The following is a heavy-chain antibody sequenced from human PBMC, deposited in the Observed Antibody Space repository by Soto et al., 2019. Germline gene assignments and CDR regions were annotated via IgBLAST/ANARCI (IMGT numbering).Heavy chain of an antibody. J-gene: IGHJ4*02. CDR2: IYYSGST. V-gene: IGHV4-59*08. Sequence: SETLSLTCTVPGGSISSYYWSWIRQPPGKGLEWIGYIYYSGSTNYNPSLRSRVTISVDTSKNQFSLELSSVTAADTAVYYCARHVRYCSAGSCYPDCWGQGTLVTVSS. CDR1: GGSISSYY. D-gene: IGHD2-15*01. CDR3: ARHVRYCSAGSCYPDC.